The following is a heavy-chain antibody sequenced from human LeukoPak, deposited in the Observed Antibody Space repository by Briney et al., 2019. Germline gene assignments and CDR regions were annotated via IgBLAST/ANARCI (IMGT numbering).Heavy chain of an antibody. CDR2: ISWNSGSI. D-gene: IGHD5-18*01. J-gene: IGHJ3*02. Sequence: GGSLRLSCAASGFTFDDYAMHWVRQAPGKGLEWVSGISWNSGSIGYADSVKGRFTISGDNAKNSLYLQMNSLRAEDTALYYCAKAYVDTAMVDAFDIWGQGTMVTVSS. CDR1: GFTFDDYA. V-gene: IGHV3-9*01. CDR3: AKAYVDTAMVDAFDI.